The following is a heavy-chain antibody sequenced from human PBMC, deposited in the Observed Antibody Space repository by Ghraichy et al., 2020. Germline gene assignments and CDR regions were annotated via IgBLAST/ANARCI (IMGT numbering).Heavy chain of an antibody. V-gene: IGHV3-48*03. Sequence: GGSLRLSCAASGFTFSDYEMNWVRQAPGKGLEWVSYISNSGTTIYYADSVKGRFTISRDNAKNSLYLQMNSLRAEDTAVYHCARASFFYSAMDVWGQGTTVTVSS. CDR3: ARASFFYSAMDV. CDR2: ISNSGTTI. J-gene: IGHJ6*02. CDR1: GFTFSDYE.